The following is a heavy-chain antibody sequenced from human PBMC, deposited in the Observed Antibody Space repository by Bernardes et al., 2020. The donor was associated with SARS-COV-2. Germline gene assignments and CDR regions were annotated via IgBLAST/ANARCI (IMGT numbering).Heavy chain of an antibody. J-gene: IGHJ6*02. Sequence: ASVKVSCKASGYTFTSYGISWVRQAPGQGLEWMGWISAYNGNTNYAQKLQGRVTMTTDTSTSTAYMELRSLRSDDTAVYYCAREGLRLGEQNYYGMDVWGQGTTVTVSS. CDR1: GYTFTSYG. CDR2: ISAYNGNT. CDR3: AREGLRLGEQNYYGMDV. D-gene: IGHD3-16*01. V-gene: IGHV1-18*01.